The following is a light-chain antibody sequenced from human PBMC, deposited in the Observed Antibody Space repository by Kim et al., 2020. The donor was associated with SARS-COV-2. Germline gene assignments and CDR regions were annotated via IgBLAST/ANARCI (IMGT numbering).Light chain of an antibody. CDR2: AAS. Sequence: DIQMTQSPSSLSASVGDRVTITCRASQSISRSLNWYQQKPGKAPKVLMYAASSLQSGVPARFSGSGSGTDFTLTISSLQPEDFATYYCQKNNSPLGTFGGGTKVDIK. V-gene: IGKV1-39*01. J-gene: IGKJ4*01. CDR3: QKNNSPLGT. CDR1: QSISRS.